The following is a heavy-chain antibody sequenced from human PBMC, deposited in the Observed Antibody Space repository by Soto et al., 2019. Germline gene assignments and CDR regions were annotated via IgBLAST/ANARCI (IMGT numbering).Heavy chain of an antibody. D-gene: IGHD5-12*01. Sequence: SETLYLTCTVSGGSISSYYWSWIRQPPGKGLEWIGYIYYSGSTNYNPSLKSRVTISVDTSKNQFSLKLSSVTAADTAVYYCARGYSGYDYTIYYYMDVWGKGTTVTVSS. CDR2: IYYSGST. CDR3: ARGYSGYDYTIYYYMDV. J-gene: IGHJ6*03. CDR1: GGSISSYY. V-gene: IGHV4-59*01.